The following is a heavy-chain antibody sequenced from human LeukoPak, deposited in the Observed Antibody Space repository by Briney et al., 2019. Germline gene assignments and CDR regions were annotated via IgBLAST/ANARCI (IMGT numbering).Heavy chain of an antibody. Sequence: GGSLRLSCAASGFTFSSYAMSWVRQAPGKGLEWVSSISSSSSYIYYADSVKGRFTISRDNAKNSLYLQMNSLRAEDTAVYYCARDAEGGYNWNYGGAFDIWGQGTMVTVSS. CDR2: ISSSSSYI. J-gene: IGHJ3*02. CDR1: GFTFSSYA. D-gene: IGHD1-7*01. CDR3: ARDAEGGYNWNYGGAFDI. V-gene: IGHV3-21*01.